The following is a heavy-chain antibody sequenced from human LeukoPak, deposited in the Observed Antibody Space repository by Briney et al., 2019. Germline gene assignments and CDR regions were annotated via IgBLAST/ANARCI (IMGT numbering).Heavy chain of an antibody. CDR2: IYYSGST. CDR1: GGSISSGGYY. Sequence: TLSLTCTVSGGSISSGGYYWSWIRQHPGKGLEWIGYIYYSGSTYYNPSLKSRVTISVDTSKNQFSLKPSSVTAADTAVYYCARDVWGRAFDIWGQGTMVTVSS. D-gene: IGHD3-16*01. J-gene: IGHJ3*02. CDR3: ARDVWGRAFDI. V-gene: IGHV4-31*03.